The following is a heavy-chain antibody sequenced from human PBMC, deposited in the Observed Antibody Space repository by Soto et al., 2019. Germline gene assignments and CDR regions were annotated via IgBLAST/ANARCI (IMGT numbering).Heavy chain of an antibody. CDR3: ARPGIAADGTVWFDP. V-gene: IGHV4-39*01. CDR2: IYYSGIT. Sequence: SETLSLTCTVSGGSISIISYYWGWIRQPPGKGLEWIGRIYYSGITYYNPSLKSRVTISVYTSKNQFSLKLSSVTAADTAVYYCARPGIAADGTVWFDPWGQGTLLTVSS. D-gene: IGHD6-13*01. CDR1: GGSISIISYY. J-gene: IGHJ5*02.